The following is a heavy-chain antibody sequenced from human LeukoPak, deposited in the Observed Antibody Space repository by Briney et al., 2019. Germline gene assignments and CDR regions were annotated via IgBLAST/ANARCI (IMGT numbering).Heavy chain of an antibody. D-gene: IGHD3-10*01. CDR3: ARVGGVEVSGYY. CDR2: IYPVASDT. J-gene: IGHJ4*02. CDR1: GSTFTSYW. Sequence: GGSLQISCQGSGSTFTSYWIGWVRQLPGKGLEWMGVIYPVASDTRYSPSFQGQVTISADKSNSIAYLQCRIPQASATAMYYCARVGGVEVSGYYCGQGTLVTVSS. V-gene: IGHV5-51*01.